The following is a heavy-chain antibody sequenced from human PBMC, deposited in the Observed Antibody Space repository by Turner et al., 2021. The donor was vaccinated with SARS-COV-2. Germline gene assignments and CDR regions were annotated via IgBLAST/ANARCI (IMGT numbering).Heavy chain of an antibody. CDR3: AKVPPYGDYFDY. J-gene: IGHJ4*02. V-gene: IGHV3-23*01. CDR2: ISGGGTNT. CDR1: GFTFSSYA. Sequence: EVQLLESGGGWFHPGGSLSFPCAASGFTFSSYAMSWVRQAPGKGVEWVSAISGGGTNTYYADSVKGRFTISRDTSKNTLYLQMNSLRAEDTAVYYCAKVPPYGDYFDYWGQGTLVTVSS. D-gene: IGHD4-17*01.